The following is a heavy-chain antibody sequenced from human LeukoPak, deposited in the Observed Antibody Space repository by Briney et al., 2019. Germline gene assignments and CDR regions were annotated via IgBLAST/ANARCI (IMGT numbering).Heavy chain of an antibody. J-gene: IGHJ5*02. CDR3: AKGSTGYFADL. CDR1: GFTFNNYG. Sequence: GGSLRLSWAASGFTFNNYGLIWVRQAPGKGLEWVAAISNDGGGIMYAAFVEGRFTISRGNSKNTLFLQMNSLRAEDTALYYCAKGSTGYFADLWGQGTLVTVSS. CDR2: ISNDGGGI. V-gene: IGHV3-23*01. D-gene: IGHD3-22*01.